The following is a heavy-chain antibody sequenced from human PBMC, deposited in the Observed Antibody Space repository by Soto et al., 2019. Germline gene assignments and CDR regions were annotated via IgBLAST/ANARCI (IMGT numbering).Heavy chain of an antibody. V-gene: IGHV4-31*03. CDR1: GGSISSNDFY. J-gene: IGHJ5*02. D-gene: IGHD6-13*01. CDR3: ARLSGSWQSGFDP. CDR2: IYYSGNT. Sequence: QVQLQESGPGLVKPSQTLSLTCIVSGGSISSNDFYWSWIRQHPGKALECIGYIYYSGNTYYNPSLTSRVTIVVDTSKNHFSLKVSSVTAADTAVYYCARLSGSWQSGFDPWGQGTLVTVSS.